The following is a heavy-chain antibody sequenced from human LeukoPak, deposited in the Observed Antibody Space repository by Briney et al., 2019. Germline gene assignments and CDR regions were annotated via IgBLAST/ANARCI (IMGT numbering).Heavy chain of an antibody. V-gene: IGHV6-1*01. J-gene: IGHJ4*02. CDR3: VRWNEDWYFDY. CDR2: TYYRSNWYN. Sequence: SQTLSLTCAISGDSVSDNSVTWNWIRQSPSRGLEWLGRTYYRSNWYNEYALSVRSRVTINSDTSKNQFSLHLNSVTPEDTAVYYCVRWNEDWYFDYWGRGTLVTVSS. CDR1: GDSVSDNSVT. D-gene: IGHD3/OR15-3a*01.